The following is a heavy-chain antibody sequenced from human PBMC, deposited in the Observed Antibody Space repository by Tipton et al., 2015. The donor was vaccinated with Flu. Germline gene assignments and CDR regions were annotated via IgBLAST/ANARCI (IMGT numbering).Heavy chain of an antibody. J-gene: IGHJ6*02. CDR2: ISGSGGSK. CDR1: GFTFSSYA. CDR3: AKGLQQWLLTDYYYGMDV. Sequence: SLRLSCAASGFTFSSYAMSWVRQAPGKGLEWVSAISGSGGSKYYADSVKGRFTISRDNSENTLYLQMNSLRVEDTAVYYCAKGLQQWLLTDYYYGMDVWGQWTTVTVSS. D-gene: IGHD6-19*01. V-gene: IGHV3-23*01.